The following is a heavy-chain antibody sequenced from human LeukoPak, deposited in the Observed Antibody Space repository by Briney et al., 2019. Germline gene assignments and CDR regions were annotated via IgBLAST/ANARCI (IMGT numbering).Heavy chain of an antibody. CDR1: GYTFISYD. CDR3: ARKIASTRLGARYYYMDV. Sequence: GASVKVSCKASGYTFISYDIVWLRQATGQGLEWMGYMNPKSGNTDYVQNFQGRVTMTRDTSITTAYMELSGLRSEDTAVYYCARKIASTRLGARYYYMDVWGEGTTVTISS. V-gene: IGHV1-8*01. CDR2: MNPKSGNT. D-gene: IGHD4/OR15-4a*01. J-gene: IGHJ6*03.